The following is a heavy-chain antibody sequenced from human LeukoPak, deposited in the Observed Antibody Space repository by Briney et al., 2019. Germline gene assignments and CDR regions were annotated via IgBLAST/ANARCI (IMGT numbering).Heavy chain of an antibody. V-gene: IGHV3-66*02. CDR3: AKVDTAMANYYGMDV. J-gene: IGHJ6*02. CDR2: IYSGGST. D-gene: IGHD5-18*01. CDR1: GFTVSSNY. Sequence: GGSLRLSCAASGFTVSSNYMSWVRQAPGKGLEWVSVIYSGGSTYYADSVKGRFTISRDNSKNTLYLQMNSLRAEDTAVYYCAKVDTAMANYYGMDVWGQGTTVTVSS.